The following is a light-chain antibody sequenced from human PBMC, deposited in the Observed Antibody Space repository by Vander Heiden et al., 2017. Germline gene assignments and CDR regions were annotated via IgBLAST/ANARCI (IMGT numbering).Light chain of an antibody. CDR3: QQRINWPYT. V-gene: IGKV3-11*01. J-gene: IGKJ1*01. CDR1: QSSDSY. CDR2: DVS. Sequence: PSTLSVSAGDRATLSCRASQSSDSYLAWYQQKPGQAPSLLIFDVSDRESGIPARFSGSGSGTDFTLTISGLEPEDFGAYYCQQRINWPYTFGQGTKVEIK.